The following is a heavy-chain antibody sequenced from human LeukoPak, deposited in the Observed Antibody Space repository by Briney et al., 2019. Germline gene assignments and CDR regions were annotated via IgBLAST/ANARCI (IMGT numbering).Heavy chain of an antibody. D-gene: IGHD2-2*01. CDR2: ISAYNGNT. V-gene: IGHV1-18*01. CDR1: GYTFTSYG. CDR3: ARGGAPAAPPYWFDP. Sequence: ASVKVSCKASGYTFTSYGISWVRQAPGQGLEWMAWISAYNGNTNYAQKLQGRVTMTTDTSTSTAYMELRSLRSDDTAVYYCARGGAPAAPPYWFDPWGQGTLVTVSP. J-gene: IGHJ5*02.